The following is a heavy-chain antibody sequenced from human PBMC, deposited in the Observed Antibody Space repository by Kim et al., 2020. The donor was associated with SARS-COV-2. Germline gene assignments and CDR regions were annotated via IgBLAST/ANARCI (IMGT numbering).Heavy chain of an antibody. CDR2: IRSRVQGGAT. V-gene: IGHV3-49*04. CDR1: GFIFSEYG. D-gene: IGHD4-17*01. J-gene: IGHJ6*03. CDR3: ARTMTRDTYYFFYMDV. Sequence: GGSLRLSCKTSGFIFSEYGLNWVRLAPGRGLEWVGFIRSRVQGGATEYAASVKRRFTISRDASKSIAYLQMDNLESDDTGVYYCARTMTRDTYYFFYMDV.